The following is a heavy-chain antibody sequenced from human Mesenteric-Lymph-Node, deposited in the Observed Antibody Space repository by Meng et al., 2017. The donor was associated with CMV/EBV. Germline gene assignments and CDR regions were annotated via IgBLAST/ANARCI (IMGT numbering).Heavy chain of an antibody. V-gene: IGHV4-34*01. D-gene: IGHD2-15*01. Sequence: GGSFSGYYWSWIRQPPGKGLEWIGEINHSGSTNYNPSLKSRVTISVDTSKSQFSLKLSSVTAADTAVYYCAVELGYCSGGSCYSSDYWGQGTLVTVSS. CDR2: INHSGST. J-gene: IGHJ4*02. CDR1: GGSFSGYY. CDR3: AVELGYCSGGSCYSSDY.